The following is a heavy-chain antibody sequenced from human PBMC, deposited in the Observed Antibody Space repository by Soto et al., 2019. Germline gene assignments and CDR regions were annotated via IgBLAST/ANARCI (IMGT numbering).Heavy chain of an antibody. D-gene: IGHD3-22*01. CDR1: GGTFSSYA. Sequence: SVKVSCKASGGTFSSYAISWVRQAPGQGLEWMGGIIPIFGTANYAQKFQGRVTITADESTSTAYMELSSLRSEDTAVYYCARGNVVVIRENWLDPSGKGTRGTVSS. CDR3: ARGNVVVIRENWLDP. J-gene: IGHJ5*02. CDR2: IIPIFGTA. V-gene: IGHV1-69*13.